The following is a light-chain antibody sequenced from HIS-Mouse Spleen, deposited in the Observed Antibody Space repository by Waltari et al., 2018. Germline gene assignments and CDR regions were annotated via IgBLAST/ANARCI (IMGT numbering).Light chain of an antibody. CDR1: NIGSKS. V-gene: IGLV3-21*03. Sequence: SYVLTQPPSVSVAPGKTARITCGGHNIGSKSVHWYQQKPGTAPVLVVYDGSDRPSGIPERFSGSNSGNTATLTISRVEAGDEADYYCQVWDSSSDHVVFGGGTKLTVL. CDR3: QVWDSSSDHVV. J-gene: IGLJ2*01. CDR2: DGS.